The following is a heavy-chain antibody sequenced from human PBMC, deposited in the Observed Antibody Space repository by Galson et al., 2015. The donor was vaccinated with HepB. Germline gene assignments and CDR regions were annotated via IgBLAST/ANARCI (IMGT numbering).Heavy chain of an antibody. Sequence: SVKVSCKASGYTFTNYGIHWVRQAPGQRLEWMGWINAGNGNTEYSQKFQGRVTITRDTFAGTAYMELSSLRSEDTAVYYCANSSSNCYSGALCWFDPWGQGTLVTVSS. D-gene: IGHD2-2*02. J-gene: IGHJ5*02. CDR1: GYTFTNYG. CDR3: ANSSSNCYSGALCWFDP. V-gene: IGHV1-3*01. CDR2: INAGNGNT.